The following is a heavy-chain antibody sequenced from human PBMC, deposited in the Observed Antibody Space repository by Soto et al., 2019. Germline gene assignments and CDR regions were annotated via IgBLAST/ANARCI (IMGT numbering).Heavy chain of an antibody. Sequence: QKYLVESGGGVVQPGGSLRLSCVASGSIFSGYGMHWVRQAPGKGLEWVAGIWYDGSNKYYADSVKGRFTISRDNSKKMLYLEMDRLSAEDTAVYDCERDAIGGTVDRGFFDYWGQGTLVTVSS. CDR2: IWYDGSNK. CDR1: GSIFSGYG. CDR3: ERDAIGGTVDRGFFDY. V-gene: IGHV3-33*01. J-gene: IGHJ4*02. D-gene: IGHD1-7*01.